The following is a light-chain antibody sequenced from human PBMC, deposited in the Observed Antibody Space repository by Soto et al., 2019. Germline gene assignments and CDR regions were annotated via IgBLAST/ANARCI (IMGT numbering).Light chain of an antibody. J-gene: IGKJ4*01. V-gene: IGKV3-15*01. CDR3: QQYRSWPVT. CDR2: AAS. Sequence: EIVLTQSPSTLSVSPGERVTLSCRASQTIAGNLGWYQQKPGQAPRLLIYAASTRATGIPARISGSGSGTEFTLTISSLQSEDFAVYYCQQYRSWPVTFGGGTKVEIK. CDR1: QTIAGN.